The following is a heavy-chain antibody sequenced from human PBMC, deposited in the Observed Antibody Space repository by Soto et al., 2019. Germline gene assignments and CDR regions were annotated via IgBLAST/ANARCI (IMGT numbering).Heavy chain of an antibody. J-gene: IGHJ5*02. CDR1: GGTFSSYA. Sequence: QVQLVQSGAEVKKPGSSVKVSCKASGGTFSSYAISWVRQAPGQGLEWMGGIIPIFGTANYAQKFQGRVTITAAESTSTAYMELSSLRSEDTAVYYCARDNTMVRGVIESPNWFDPWGQGTLVTVSS. D-gene: IGHD3-10*01. CDR3: ARDNTMVRGVIESPNWFDP. V-gene: IGHV1-69*01. CDR2: IIPIFGTA.